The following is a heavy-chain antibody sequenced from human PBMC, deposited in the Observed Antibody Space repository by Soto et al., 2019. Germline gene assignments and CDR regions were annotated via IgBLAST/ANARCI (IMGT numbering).Heavy chain of an antibody. CDR1: GDSVTSTSYY. Sequence: SETLSLTCTVPGDSVTSTSYYWSWVRQSPGKGLEWIGYSYYNGDTNYNPSLKSRVTISVDTSKNQFSLKLTSVTAADTGVYYCAREGGVLRLSNWFDSWGQGIQVTVSS. CDR3: AREGGVLRLSNWFDS. D-gene: IGHD3-3*01. V-gene: IGHV4-61*01. J-gene: IGHJ5*01. CDR2: SYYNGDT.